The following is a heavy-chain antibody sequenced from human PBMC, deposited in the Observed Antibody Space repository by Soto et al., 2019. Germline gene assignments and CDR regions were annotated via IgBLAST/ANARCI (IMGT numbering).Heavy chain of an antibody. CDR3: AKGGVWVGARFDY. V-gene: IGHV3-30*18. CDR1: GFTFSSYG. D-gene: IGHD1-26*01. CDR2: ISYDGSNK. Sequence: GGSLRLSCAASGFTFSSYGMHWVRQAPGKGLEWVAVISYDGSNKYYVDSVKGRFTISRDNSKNTLYLQMNSLRAEDTAVYYCAKGGVWVGARFDYWGQGTLVTVSS. J-gene: IGHJ4*02.